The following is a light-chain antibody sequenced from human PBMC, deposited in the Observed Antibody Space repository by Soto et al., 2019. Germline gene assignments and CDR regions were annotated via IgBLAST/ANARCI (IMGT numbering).Light chain of an antibody. CDR3: QQYGSSVWT. CDR2: GAS. J-gene: IGKJ1*01. V-gene: IGKV3-20*01. CDR1: QSVTNTY. Sequence: ETVLTQSPGTLSLSPGDRATLSCRASQSVTNTYLAWYQQKPGQAPRLLIYGASYRATGIPDRFSGSGSGTDFTLTISRLETEDFAVYYCQQYGSSVWTFGQGTKVEIK.